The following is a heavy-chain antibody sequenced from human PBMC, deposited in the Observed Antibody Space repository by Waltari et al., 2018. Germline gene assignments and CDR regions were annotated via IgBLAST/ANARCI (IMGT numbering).Heavy chain of an antibody. CDR2: IRGSGGSP. CDR3: AKLVDYGGNSGIDS. D-gene: IGHD4-17*01. CDR1: GFTFNNYA. V-gene: IGHV3-23*01. Sequence: EVQVLESGGGLVQPGGSLRLSCAASGFTFNNYAMSWVRQAPGKGLEWVSGIRGSGGSPYYADSVKGRFTISRDNSQNTMYMQMNSLRAEDTAVYYCAKLVDYGGNSGIDSWGQGTLVTVSS. J-gene: IGHJ4*02.